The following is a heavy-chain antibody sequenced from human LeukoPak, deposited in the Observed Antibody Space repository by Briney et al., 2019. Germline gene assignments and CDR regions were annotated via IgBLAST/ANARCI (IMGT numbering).Heavy chain of an antibody. CDR2: ISGSGTTK. D-gene: IGHD1-26*01. V-gene: IGHV3-48*04. CDR1: GFTFSRFT. CDR3: PRGSEWDLLGSCDR. J-gene: IGHJ5*02. Sequence: PGGSLRLSCAASGFTFSRFTMNWVRQAPGKGLEWVSYISGSGTTKYYADSVKGRFTISRDNAKNLLYLQMNSLRAEDTAVYYCPRGSEWDLLGSCDRWGQGTLVTVSS.